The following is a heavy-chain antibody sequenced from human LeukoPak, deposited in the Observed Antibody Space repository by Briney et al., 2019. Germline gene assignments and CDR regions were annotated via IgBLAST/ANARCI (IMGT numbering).Heavy chain of an antibody. J-gene: IGHJ4*02. CDR3: AKGRQAYVRHPSLDY. CDR1: GFNFGTYA. D-gene: IGHD3-16*01. CDR2: MSGSGGNI. Sequence: GGSLRLSCAASGFNFGTYAMTWVRQPPGKGLEWLSAMSGSGGNIYYADSVKGRFTISRDNSKNTLYLHINSLRAEDTAIYYCAKGRQAYVRHPSLDYWGQGTLVTVSS. V-gene: IGHV3-23*01.